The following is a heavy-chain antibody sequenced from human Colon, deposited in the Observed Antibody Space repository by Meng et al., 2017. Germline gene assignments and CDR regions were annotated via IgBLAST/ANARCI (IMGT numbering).Heavy chain of an antibody. D-gene: IGHD2-2*01. CDR2: IYHGGNT. V-gene: IGHV4-4*02. CDR3: SRGVVAGAMVWFDP. J-gene: IGHJ5*02. CDR1: GASINSSNW. Sequence: QVQLQESGPGLVKPSGTLSLPCAVSGASINSSNWWLWVRQPPGKGLEWLGEIYHGGNTNYNPSLKSRVTLSLDKSKNQFSLRLTSVTAADTAMYYCSRGVVAGAMVWFDPWGPGTLVTVSS.